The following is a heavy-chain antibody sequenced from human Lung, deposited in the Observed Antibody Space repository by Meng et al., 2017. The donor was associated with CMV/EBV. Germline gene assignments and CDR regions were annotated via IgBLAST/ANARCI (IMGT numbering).Heavy chain of an antibody. CDR3: ARAEADTGNFDY. J-gene: IGHJ4*02. CDR1: GGSISSYY. CDR2: IYTSGTT. D-gene: IGHD6-19*01. Sequence: QVQLKESGPGLVKPSETLSLTCTVSGGSISSYYWNWIRQSAGKGLEWIGRIYTSGTTIYNPSLKSQLTLSLDTSKNQFSLKLNSVTAADTAVYYCARAEADTGNFDYWGQGTLVTVSS. V-gene: IGHV4-4*07.